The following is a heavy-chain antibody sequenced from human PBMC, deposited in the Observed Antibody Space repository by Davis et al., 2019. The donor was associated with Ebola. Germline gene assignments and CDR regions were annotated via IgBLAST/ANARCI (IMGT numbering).Heavy chain of an antibody. CDR3: ASNIVVVPAASLHMDV. CDR1: GFTVSSNY. V-gene: IGHV3-53*01. D-gene: IGHD2-2*01. J-gene: IGHJ6*03. CDR2: IYSGGST. Sequence: GESLKISCAASGFTVSSNYMSWVRQAPGKGLEWVSVIYSGGSTYYADSVKGRFTISRDNSKNTLYLQMNSLRAEDTAVYYCASNIVVVPAASLHMDVWGKGTTVTVSS.